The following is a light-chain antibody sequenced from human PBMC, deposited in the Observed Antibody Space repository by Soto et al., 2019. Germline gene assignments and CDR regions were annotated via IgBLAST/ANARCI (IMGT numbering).Light chain of an antibody. V-gene: IGKV1-5*03. J-gene: IGKJ4*01. CDR3: QQYNSYPLT. CDR1: QTINTW. CDR2: KAS. Sequence: QVTQSPSTLSASVRDSVTITWRASQTINTWLAWYQQKPGKAPNLLIYKASSLEGGVPSRFSGSGSGTEFTLTITSLQPDDFATYYCQQYNSYPLTFGGGTKVDIK.